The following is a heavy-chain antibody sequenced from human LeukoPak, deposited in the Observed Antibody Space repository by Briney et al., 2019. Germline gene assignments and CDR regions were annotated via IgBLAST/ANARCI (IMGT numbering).Heavy chain of an antibody. CDR3: ATALIRDTAMVQTVGYYFDY. D-gene: IGHD5-18*01. CDR1: GGSFSGYY. J-gene: IGHJ4*02. V-gene: IGHV4-34*01. Sequence: SETLSLTCAVYGGSFSGYYWSWIRQPPGKGLEWIGAINHSGTTNYNPSLKSRVTISVDTSKNQFSLKLSSVTAADTAVYYCATALIRDTAMVQTVGYYFDYWGQGTLVTVSS. CDR2: INHSGTT.